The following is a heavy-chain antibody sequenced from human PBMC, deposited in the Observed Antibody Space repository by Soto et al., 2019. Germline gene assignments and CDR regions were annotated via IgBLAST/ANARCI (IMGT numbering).Heavy chain of an antibody. CDR1: GISLRTNGVG. CDR3: AHRREGCFDP. V-gene: IGHV2-5*02. J-gene: IGHJ5*02. Sequence: QITLKESGPTLVKPTQTLTLTCTFSGISLRTNGVGVGWIRQPPGKALEWLALIYWDDDKRYSPSLKSRLTITKDTSKTQVVLTITNVDPVDTATYYCAHRREGCFDPWGQGTLVTVSS. CDR2: IYWDDDK.